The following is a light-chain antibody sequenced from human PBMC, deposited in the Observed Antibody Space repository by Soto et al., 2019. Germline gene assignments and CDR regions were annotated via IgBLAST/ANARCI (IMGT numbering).Light chain of an antibody. Sequence: IVMTQSPDSLAVSLGERATINCKSSQSVLYSSNNKNYLAWYQQKPGQPPNLLIYWASTRESGVPDRFSGSGSGTNFTLTISSLQAEDVAVYYCQQYYNTPWTFGQGTKVEIK. CDR2: WAS. J-gene: IGKJ1*01. V-gene: IGKV4-1*01. CDR1: QSVLYSSNNKNY. CDR3: QQYYNTPWT.